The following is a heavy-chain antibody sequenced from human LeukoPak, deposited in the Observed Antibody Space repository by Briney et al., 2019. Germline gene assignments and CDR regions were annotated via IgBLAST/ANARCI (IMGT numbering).Heavy chain of an antibody. CDR1: GGSFSGYY. CDR2: INHSGST. V-gene: IGHV4-34*01. CDR3: ARVYDSSSYDYWYFNL. D-gene: IGHD6-13*01. J-gene: IGHJ2*01. Sequence: SETLSLTCEVYGGSFSGYYWSWIRQPPGKGLEWIGEINHSGSTNYNPSLKSRVTISVDTSKNQFSLKLSSVTAADTAVYYCARVYDSSSYDYWYFNLWGRGTLVTVSS.